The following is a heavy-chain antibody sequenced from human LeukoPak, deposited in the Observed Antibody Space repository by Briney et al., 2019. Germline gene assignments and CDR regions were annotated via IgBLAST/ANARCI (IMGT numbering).Heavy chain of an antibody. D-gene: IGHD3-10*01. CDR1: GYTFTGYY. J-gene: IGHJ6*03. CDR3: ARGGGLGITMVRGAAPLDYMDV. Sequence: GASVKVSCKASGYTFTGYYMHWVRQAPGQGLEWMGWINPNSGGTNYAQKFQGRVTMTRDTSISTAYMELSRLRSDDTAVYYCARGGGLGITMVRGAAPLDYMDVWGKGTTVTVSS. CDR2: INPNSGGT. V-gene: IGHV1-2*02.